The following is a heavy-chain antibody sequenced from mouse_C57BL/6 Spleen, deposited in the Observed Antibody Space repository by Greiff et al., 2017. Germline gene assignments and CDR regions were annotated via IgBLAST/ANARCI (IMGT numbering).Heavy chain of an antibody. Sequence: VQLQQSGPELVKPGASVKISCKASGYTFTDYYMNWVKQSHGKSLEWIGDINPNNGGTSYNQKVKGKATLTVDKSSSTAYMELRSLTSEDSAVYYCARSGHYYGSSYWYFDVWGTGTTVTVSS. CDR3: ARSGHYYGSSYWYFDV. D-gene: IGHD1-1*01. CDR1: GYTFTDYY. CDR2: INPNNGGT. J-gene: IGHJ1*03. V-gene: IGHV1-26*01.